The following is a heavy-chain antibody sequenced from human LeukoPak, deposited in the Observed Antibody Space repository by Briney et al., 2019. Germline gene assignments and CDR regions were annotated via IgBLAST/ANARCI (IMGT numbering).Heavy chain of an antibody. CDR1: GGTFSSYA. CDR2: IIPIFGTA. J-gene: IGHJ4*02. CDR3: ARRRDSSGYYLAPDY. V-gene: IGHV1-69*13. Sequence: SEKVSCKASGGTFSSYAISWVRQAPGQGLEWMGGIIPIFGTANYAQKFQGRVTITADESTSTAYMELSSLRSEDTAVYYCARRRDSSGYYLAPDYWGQGTLVTVSS. D-gene: IGHD3-22*01.